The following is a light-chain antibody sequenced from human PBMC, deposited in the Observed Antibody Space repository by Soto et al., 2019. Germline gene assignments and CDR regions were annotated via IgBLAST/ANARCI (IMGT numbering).Light chain of an antibody. V-gene: IGKV3-20*01. J-gene: IGKJ5*01. CDR2: GTS. Sequence: EIVLTQSPGTLSLSPGDRATLSCRASQIVDSGYLAWYQQRPGQAPRLLIYGTSSRATDIPDRFSGSGSGTDFTLTISRLEPEDFAVYYCQQYDDSPLTFGQGTRL. CDR1: QIVDSGY. CDR3: QQYDDSPLT.